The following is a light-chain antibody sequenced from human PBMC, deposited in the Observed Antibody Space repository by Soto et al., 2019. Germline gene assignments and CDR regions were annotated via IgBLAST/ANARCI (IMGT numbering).Light chain of an antibody. CDR2: AAS. CDR1: QSISSY. CDR3: QQYYSYPLT. V-gene: IGKV1-39*01. Sequence: DIQMTQSPSSLSASVGDRVTITCRASQSISSYLNWYQQKPGKAPKLLIYAASSLQSGVPSRFSGSGSGTDFTLTISCLQSEDFATYYCQQYYSYPLTFGQGTRLENK. J-gene: IGKJ5*01.